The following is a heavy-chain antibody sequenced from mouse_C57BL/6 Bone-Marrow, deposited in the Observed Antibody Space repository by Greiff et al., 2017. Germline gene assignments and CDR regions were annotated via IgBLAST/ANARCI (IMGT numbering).Heavy chain of an antibody. CDR3: ALGGRYYYGSSWYFDV. CDR1: GYTFTSYW. Sequence: QVQLQQPGAELVKPGASVTVSCKASGYTFTSYWMHWVKQRPGQGLEWIGRIHPSDSDTNYNQTFKGKATLTVDKSSSTAYMQLSSLTSEDSAVXYCALGGRYYYGSSWYFDVWGTGTTVTVAS. D-gene: IGHD1-1*01. V-gene: IGHV1-74*01. CDR2: IHPSDSDT. J-gene: IGHJ1*03.